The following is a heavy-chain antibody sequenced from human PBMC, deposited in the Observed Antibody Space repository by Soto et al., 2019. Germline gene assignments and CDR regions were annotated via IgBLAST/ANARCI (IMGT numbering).Heavy chain of an antibody. V-gene: IGHV3-23*01. D-gene: IGHD3-22*01. J-gene: IGHJ4*02. CDR3: AKDFTVNSGYPYYFDY. Sequence: GGSLRLSCAASGFTFSSYAMSWVRQAPGKGLEWVSAISGSGGSTYYADSVKGRFTISRDNSKNTLYLQMSSLRAEDTAVYYCAKDFTVNSGYPYYFDYWGQGTLVTVSS. CDR2: ISGSGGST. CDR1: GFTFSSYA.